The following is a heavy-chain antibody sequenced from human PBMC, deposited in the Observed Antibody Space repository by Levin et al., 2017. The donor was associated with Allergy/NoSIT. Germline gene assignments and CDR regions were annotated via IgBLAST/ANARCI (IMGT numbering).Heavy chain of an antibody. D-gene: IGHD5-18*01. CDR1: GFTFSSYE. CDR2: ISSSGNTI. V-gene: IGHV3-48*03. Sequence: GESLKISCAASGFTFSSYEMNWVRQAPGKGLEWVSYISSSGNTIYYAESVKGRFTISRDNAKNSLYLQMNSLRAEDTAVYYCARESPVNSYGYPDYWGQGTLVTVSS. J-gene: IGHJ4*02. CDR3: ARESPVNSYGYPDY.